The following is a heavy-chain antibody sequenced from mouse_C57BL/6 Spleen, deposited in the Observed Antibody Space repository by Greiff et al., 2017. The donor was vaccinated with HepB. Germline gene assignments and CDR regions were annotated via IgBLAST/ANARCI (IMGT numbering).Heavy chain of an antibody. D-gene: IGHD1-1*01. CDR3: ARDSTTVVEGYFDV. V-gene: IGHV2-2*01. Sequence: VKLQESGPGLVQPSQSLSITCTVSGFSLTSYGVHWVRQSPGKGLEWLGVIWSGGSTDYNAAFISRLSISKDNSKSQVFFKMNSLQADDTAIYYCARDSTTVVEGYFDVWGTGTTVTVSS. CDR2: IWSGGST. CDR1: GFSLTSYG. J-gene: IGHJ1*03.